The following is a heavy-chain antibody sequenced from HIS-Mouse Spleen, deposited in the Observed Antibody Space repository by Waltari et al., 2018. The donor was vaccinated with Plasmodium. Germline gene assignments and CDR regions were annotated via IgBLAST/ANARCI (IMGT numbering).Heavy chain of an antibody. CDR3: ASSGSGSYYY. J-gene: IGHJ4*02. V-gene: IGHV4-34*01. CDR2: INHSGST. D-gene: IGHD3-10*01. Sequence: QVQLQQWGAGLLKHSETLSLTCAVYGGSFSGYYRSWIRQPPGQVLEWIGEINHSGSTHVHPSLKIRVTTSVDTSKTQFSLKLSSVTAADTAVYYCASSGSGSYYYWGQGTLVTVSS. CDR1: GGSFSGYY.